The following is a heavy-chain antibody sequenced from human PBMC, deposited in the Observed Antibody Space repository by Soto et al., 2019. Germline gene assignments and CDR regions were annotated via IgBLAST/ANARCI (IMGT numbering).Heavy chain of an antibody. CDR3: AREKQDIVVVVAATPCRYFDL. CDR1: GGSISSGGYY. V-gene: IGHV4-31*03. D-gene: IGHD2-15*01. CDR2: IYYSGST. Sequence: QVQLQESGPGLVKPSQTLSLTCTVSGGSISSGGYYWSWIRQHPGKGLEWIGYIYYSGSTYYNPSLKSRVTISVDTSKNQFSLKLSSVTAADTAVYYCAREKQDIVVVVAATPCRYFDLWGRGTLVTVSS. J-gene: IGHJ2*01.